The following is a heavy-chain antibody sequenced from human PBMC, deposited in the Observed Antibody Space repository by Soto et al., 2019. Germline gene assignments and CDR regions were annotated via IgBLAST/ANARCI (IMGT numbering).Heavy chain of an antibody. CDR1: GYTFTSYY. Sequence: ASVKVSCKTSGYTFTSYYMHWVRQAPGQGLEWMGIINPSGGSTSYAQKFQGRVTMTRDTSTSTVYMELSSLRSEDTAVYYCARSYYDYVWGSYRSAHFDYWGQGTLVTVSP. V-gene: IGHV1-46*01. CDR2: INPSGGST. J-gene: IGHJ4*02. D-gene: IGHD3-16*02. CDR3: ARSYYDYVWGSYRSAHFDY.